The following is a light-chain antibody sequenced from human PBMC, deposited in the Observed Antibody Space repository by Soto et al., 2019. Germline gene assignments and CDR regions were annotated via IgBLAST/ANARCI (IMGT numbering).Light chain of an antibody. Sequence: IQMTQSPSSLSASTGDRVTITCRASQDISSYLAWYQQKPEKAPNLLIYAASTLQSGVPSRFSGSGSGTDFTLTISCLQSEDFATYYCQQYYSYPRAFGQGTKVDIK. CDR3: QQYYSYPRA. J-gene: IGKJ1*01. CDR2: AAS. V-gene: IGKV1-8*01. CDR1: QDISSY.